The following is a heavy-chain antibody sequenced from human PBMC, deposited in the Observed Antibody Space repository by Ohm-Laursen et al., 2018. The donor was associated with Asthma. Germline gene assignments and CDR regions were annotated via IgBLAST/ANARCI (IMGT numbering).Heavy chain of an antibody. V-gene: IGHV2-5*02. J-gene: IGHJ4*02. CDR1: GISLRTKDVA. CDR2: IHWDDTK. CDR3: AHDSNWVIDY. D-gene: IGHD7-27*01. Sequence: TQTLTLTCTFSGISLRTKDVAVGWIRQPPGKALEWLALIHWDDTKRYSPSLNNRLTIIKDAPKNQVVLIMTDMDPVDTGTYYCAHDSNWVIDYWGQGTLVTVSP.